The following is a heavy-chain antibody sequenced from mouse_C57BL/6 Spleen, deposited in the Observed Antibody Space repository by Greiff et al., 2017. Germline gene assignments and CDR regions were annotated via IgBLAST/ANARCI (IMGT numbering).Heavy chain of an antibody. CDR2: INPNNGST. CDR3: AIEEGVLRDYAMDY. V-gene: IGHV1-26*01. CDR1: GYTFTDYY. D-gene: IGHD5-1*01. Sequence: VKLQQSGPELVKPGDSVKISCKVSGYTFTDYYMNWVKQSHGKSLEWIGDINPNNGSTSDKQKFKGKATWTVDKSSSTAYMELRSLTSEDSAVYYCAIEEGVLRDYAMDYWGQVASVTVSS. J-gene: IGHJ4*01.